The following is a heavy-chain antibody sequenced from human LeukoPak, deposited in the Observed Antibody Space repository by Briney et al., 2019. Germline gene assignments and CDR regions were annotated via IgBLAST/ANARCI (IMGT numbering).Heavy chain of an antibody. CDR1: GFTFSRYW. CDR2: INEDGSGK. V-gene: IGHV3-7*01. D-gene: IGHD3-3*01. Sequence: GGSLRLSCAASGFTFSRYWMTWVRQAPGRGLEWVANINEDGSGKYYVDSVKGRFTISRDNAKNSLYLQMNSLRAEDTAVYYCVRSAIFGVVIEYNWFDPWGQGTLVTVSS. CDR3: VRSAIFGVVIEYNWFDP. J-gene: IGHJ5*02.